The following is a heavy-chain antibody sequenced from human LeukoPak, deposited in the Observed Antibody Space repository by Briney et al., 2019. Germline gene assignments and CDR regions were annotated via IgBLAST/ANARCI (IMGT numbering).Heavy chain of an antibody. CDR3: AKGREKRSIVGATSDDFDY. CDR1: GFTFSDYY. CDR2: ISSSDSTI. J-gene: IGHJ4*02. Sequence: GSLRLSCAASGFTFSDYYMSWIRQAPGKGLEWVSYISSSDSTIYYADSVKGRFTISRDNAKNSLFLQMNSLRAEDTAVYFCAKGREKRSIVGATSDDFDYWGQGSLVTVSS. V-gene: IGHV3-11*01. D-gene: IGHD1-26*01.